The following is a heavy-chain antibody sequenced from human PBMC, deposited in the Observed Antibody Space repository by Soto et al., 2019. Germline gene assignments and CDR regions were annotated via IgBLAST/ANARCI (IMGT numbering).Heavy chain of an antibody. J-gene: IGHJ4*02. Sequence: QLLESGGGLVKPGGSLRLSCTASGFSFSNAWMSWVRQAPGKGLEWVGRIKTKTNGATTDYAAHVQGRFSLSRDDSKSTLFLQMDSLQTEDTAVYYCTTTSIGLDFDHWGQGTRVTVSS. CDR3: TTTSIGLDFDH. CDR1: GFSFSNAW. CDR2: IKTKTNGATT. D-gene: IGHD3-3*01. V-gene: IGHV3-15*01.